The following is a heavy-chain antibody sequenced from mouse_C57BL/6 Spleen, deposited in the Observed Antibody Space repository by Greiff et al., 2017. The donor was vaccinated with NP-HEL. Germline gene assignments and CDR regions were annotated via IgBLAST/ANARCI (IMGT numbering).Heavy chain of an antibody. J-gene: IGHJ2*01. CDR2: ISSGGSYT. CDR1: GFTFSSYG. D-gene: IGHD1-1*01. CDR3: ARQGTTEYYFDY. Sequence: VQLKQSGGDLVKPGGSLKLSCAASGFTFSSYGMSWVRQTPDKRLEWVATISSGGSYTYYPDSVKGRFTISRDNAKNTLYLQMSSLKSEDTAMYYCARQGTTEYYFDYWGQGTTLTVSS. V-gene: IGHV5-6*01.